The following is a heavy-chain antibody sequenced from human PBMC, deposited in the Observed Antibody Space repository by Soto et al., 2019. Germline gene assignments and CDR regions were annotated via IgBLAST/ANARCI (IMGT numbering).Heavy chain of an antibody. CDR1: GGSLSNYG. J-gene: IGHJ6*02. D-gene: IGHD4-17*01. V-gene: IGHV1-69*13. CDR2: IIPVFGTA. Sequence: GASVKVSCKASGGSLSNYGISWVRQAPGQGLEWMGGIIPVFGTANYAQKFQGRVTITADESTSIVYMDVTSLRSEDTAVYYCARPKVTTPGGLDVWGQGTTVTVSS. CDR3: ARPKVTTPGGLDV.